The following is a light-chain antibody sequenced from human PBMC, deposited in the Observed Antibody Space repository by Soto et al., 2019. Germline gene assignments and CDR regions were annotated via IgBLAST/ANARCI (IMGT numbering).Light chain of an antibody. CDR2: DVL. V-gene: IGKV1-33*01. CDR3: QQYDQLPIT. J-gene: IGKJ4*01. Sequence: DIPMTQSASSLPASVGDTVTISCQASQDTSKYLNWFQQKPGKAPKLLIYDVLNVETGVPSRFSGRGSGTDFTLIISNLQPEDFATYYCQQYDQLPITFGGGTKVDI. CDR1: QDTSKY.